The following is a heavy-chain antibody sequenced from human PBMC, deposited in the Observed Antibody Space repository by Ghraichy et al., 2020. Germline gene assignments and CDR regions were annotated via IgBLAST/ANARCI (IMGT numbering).Heavy chain of an antibody. CDR2: IYYRGYT. J-gene: IGHJ4*02. D-gene: IGHD6-19*01. CDR1: SCSISSYY. CDR3: ARGGSGLTDFDY. V-gene: IGHV4-59*01. Sequence: SETLSLTCTVSSCSISSYYWSWIREHSGKGLEWIGYIYYRGYTNYNPSLKSRVTISVDTSKNQFSLKRSSVTAADTAVYYCARGGSGLTDFDYWGQGILVTVSS.